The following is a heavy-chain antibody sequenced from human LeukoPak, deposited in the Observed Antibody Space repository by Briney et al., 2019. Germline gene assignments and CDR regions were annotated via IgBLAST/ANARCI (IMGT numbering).Heavy chain of an antibody. J-gene: IGHJ4*02. CDR3: ARHGYYYLDF. Sequence: GGSLRLSCAASRFSFSSYWMSWVRQAPGKGPEWVASIKQDGSKKYYVDSVKGRFTISRDNAENSLYLQMNSLRAEDTAVYYCARHGYYYLDFWGQGTLVTVSS. CDR2: IKQDGSKK. D-gene: IGHD1-1*01. V-gene: IGHV3-7*01. CDR1: RFSFSSYW.